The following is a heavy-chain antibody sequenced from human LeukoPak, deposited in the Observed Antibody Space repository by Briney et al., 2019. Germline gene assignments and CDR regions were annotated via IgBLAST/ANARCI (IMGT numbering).Heavy chain of an antibody. V-gene: IGHV3-33*01. CDR2: IWYDGSNK. D-gene: IGHD3-22*01. CDR3: ARDYYDSSGYYPYFDY. Sequence: GGSLRLSCAASGFTFSSYGMPWVRQAPGKGLEWVAVIWYDGSNKYYADSVKGRFTISRDNSKNTLYLQMNSLRAEDTAVYYCARDYYDSSGYYPYFDYWGQGTLVTVSS. J-gene: IGHJ4*02. CDR1: GFTFSSYG.